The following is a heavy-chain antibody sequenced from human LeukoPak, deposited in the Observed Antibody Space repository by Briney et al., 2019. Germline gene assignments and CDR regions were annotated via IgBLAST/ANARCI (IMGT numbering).Heavy chain of an antibody. CDR1: GYTFTNFY. CDR2: INPSGGST. CDR3: ALNLVQSLYYFDY. Sequence: ASVKVSCKASGYTFTNFYMHWVRQAPGQGLEWMGIINPSGGSTNYAQKFHGRVTITTDESTSTAYMELSSLRSEDTAVYYCALNLVQSLYYFDYWGQGTLVTVSS. J-gene: IGHJ4*02. D-gene: IGHD6-13*01. V-gene: IGHV1-46*01.